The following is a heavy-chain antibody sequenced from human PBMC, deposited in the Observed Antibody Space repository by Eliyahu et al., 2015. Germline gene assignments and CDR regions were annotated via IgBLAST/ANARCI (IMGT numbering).Heavy chain of an antibody. CDR2: ISYDGSNK. V-gene: IGHV3-30*03. J-gene: IGHJ6*02. D-gene: IGHD5-18*01. Sequence: QVQLVESGGGVVQPGRSLRLSCAASGFPFSSYGRHWVRQAPGKGLEWVAVISYDGSNKYYADSVKGRFTISRDNSKNTLYLQMNSLRAEDTAVYYCAREVAMGTGYYYYYGMDVWGQGTTVTVSS. CDR1: GFPFSSYG. CDR3: AREVAMGTGYYYYYGMDV.